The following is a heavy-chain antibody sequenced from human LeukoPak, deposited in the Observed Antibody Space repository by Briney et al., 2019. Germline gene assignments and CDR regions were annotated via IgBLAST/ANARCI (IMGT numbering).Heavy chain of an antibody. CDR2: ISTTNSYI. J-gene: IGHJ4*02. CDR1: GFTFSSYP. CDR3: ARVKYDSSGYYGILDY. V-gene: IGHV3-21*01. D-gene: IGHD3-22*01. Sequence: GGSLRLSCAASGFTFSSYPLNWVRQAPGKGLEWVSSISTTNSYIYYADSVKGRFTISRDNARNSLYLQMNSLRAEDTAVYYCARVKYDSSGYYGILDYWGQGTLVTVSS.